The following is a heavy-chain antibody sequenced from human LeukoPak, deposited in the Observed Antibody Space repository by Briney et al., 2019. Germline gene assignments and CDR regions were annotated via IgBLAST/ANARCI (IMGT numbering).Heavy chain of an antibody. Sequence: GGSLRLSCAASGFTFSSYAMSWVRQAPGKGLEWVSAISGSGGSTSYADSVKGRFTISRDNSMNTLYLQMNSLRAEDTAVYYCAKDDRIQTRRYSYNYWGQGTLVTVSS. CDR3: AKDDRIQTRRYSYNY. D-gene: IGHD5-18*01. J-gene: IGHJ4*02. CDR1: GFTFSSYA. V-gene: IGHV3-23*01. CDR2: ISGSGGST.